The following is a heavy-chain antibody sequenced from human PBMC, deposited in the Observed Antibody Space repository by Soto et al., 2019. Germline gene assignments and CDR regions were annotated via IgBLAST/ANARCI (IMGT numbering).Heavy chain of an antibody. J-gene: IGHJ4*02. V-gene: IGHV3-30*18. CDR2: ISYDGSNK. CDR3: AKSYDSIIFDY. Sequence: GGSLRLSCAASGFTFSSYGMHWVRQAPGKGLEWVAVISYDGSNKYYADSVKGGFTISRDNSKNTLYLQMNSLRAEDTAVYYCAKSYDSIIFDYWGQGTLVTVSS. CDR1: GFTFSSYG. D-gene: IGHD3-22*01.